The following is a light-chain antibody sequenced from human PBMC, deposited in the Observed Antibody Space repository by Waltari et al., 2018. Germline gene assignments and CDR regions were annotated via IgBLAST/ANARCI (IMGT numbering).Light chain of an antibody. Sequence: QSGLTQPPSVSGAPGQRVTISCTGSSSNIGAGYDVHWYQLLPGTAPKRLLYGNSKRPSGVPDRFSGSKSGTSASLAITGLQAEDEADYYGQSYDSSLSGSIFGGGTKLTVL. CDR3: QSYDSSLSGSI. J-gene: IGLJ2*01. CDR2: GNS. CDR1: SSNIGAGYD. V-gene: IGLV1-40*01.